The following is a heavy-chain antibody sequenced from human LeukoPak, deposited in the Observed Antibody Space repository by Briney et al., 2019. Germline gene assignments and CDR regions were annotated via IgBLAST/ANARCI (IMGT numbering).Heavy chain of an antibody. J-gene: IGHJ4*02. CDR2: IHPDGSQK. Sequence: SLRLSCAAYGLTFSNYWMAWVRHAQGNGPEWVANIHPDGSQKYYVDSVKGRFIISRDNAENSLYLQMNSLRAEHTALYYCARKRPNYFDYWGQGTLVTVSS. CDR1: GLTFSNYW. V-gene: IGHV3-7*04. CDR3: ARKRPNYFDY.